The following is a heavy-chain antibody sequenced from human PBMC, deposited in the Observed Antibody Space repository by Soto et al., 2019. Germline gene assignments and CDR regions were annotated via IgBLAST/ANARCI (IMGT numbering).Heavy chain of an antibody. CDR2: ISGSGGST. V-gene: IGHV3-23*01. D-gene: IGHD5-18*01. CDR1: GFTFSSYA. CDR3: AKSLRRPLRGWDTAMGGSYYFDY. Sequence: GGSLRLSCAASGFTFSSYAMSWVRQAPGKGLEWVSAISGSGGSTYYADSVTGRFTISRDNSKNTLYLQMNSLRAEDTAVYYGAKSLRRPLRGWDTAMGGSYYFDYWGQGTLVTVSS. J-gene: IGHJ4*02.